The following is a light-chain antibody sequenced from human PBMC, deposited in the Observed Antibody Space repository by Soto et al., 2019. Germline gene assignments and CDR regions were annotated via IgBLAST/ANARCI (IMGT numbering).Light chain of an antibody. J-gene: IGLJ2*01. V-gene: IGLV1-51*01. CDR2: DNN. CDR3: GTWDSSLGGV. CDR1: SSNIGNNY. Sequence: QSVLTQPPSVSAAPGQTVTISCSGSSSNIGNNYVSWYQQLPGTALKLLIYDNNKRPSGIPDRFSGSKSGTSATLGITGLQTGDEADYYCGTWDSSLGGVFGGGTKLTVL.